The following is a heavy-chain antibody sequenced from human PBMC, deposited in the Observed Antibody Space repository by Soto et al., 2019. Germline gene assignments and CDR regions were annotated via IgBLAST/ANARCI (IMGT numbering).Heavy chain of an antibody. V-gene: IGHV1-18*01. CDR3: ARAPEPKLTGYAPSYYFDY. CDR2: ISAYNGNT. Sequence: ASVKVSCKASGYTFTSYGISWVRQAPGQGLEWMGWISAYNGNTNYAQKLQGRVTMTTDTYTSTAYMELRSLRSDDTAVYYCARAPEPKLTGYAPSYYFDYWCQGTLVTVSS. CDR1: GYTFTSYG. J-gene: IGHJ4*02. D-gene: IGHD7-27*01.